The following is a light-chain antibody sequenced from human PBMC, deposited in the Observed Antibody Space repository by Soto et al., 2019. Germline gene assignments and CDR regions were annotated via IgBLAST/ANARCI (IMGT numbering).Light chain of an antibody. Sequence: DNQMTQSPSSLSASVGDSVTITCQASQDIKNYLNWYQQKSGKAPKLLIYDASDLETGVPSRFSGSGSGTDFTFTINSLQPEDIATYYCQQYDNLPLTFGGGTKVDIK. CDR3: QQYDNLPLT. J-gene: IGKJ4*01. CDR2: DAS. CDR1: QDIKNY. V-gene: IGKV1-33*01.